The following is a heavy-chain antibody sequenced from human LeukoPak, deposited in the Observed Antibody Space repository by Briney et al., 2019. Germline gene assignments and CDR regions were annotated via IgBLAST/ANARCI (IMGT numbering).Heavy chain of an antibody. Sequence: SETLSLTCTVSGGSISSYYWSWIRQPAGKGLEWIGHIHTSGNTNYNPSLKSRVTISVDTSKKQFSLKLSSVTAADTAVYYCARGRTVRGVIKFYYYMDVWGKGTTVTVSS. CDR3: ARGRTVRGVIKFYYYMDV. J-gene: IGHJ6*03. D-gene: IGHD3-10*01. CDR2: IHTSGNT. CDR1: GGSISSYY. V-gene: IGHV4-4*07.